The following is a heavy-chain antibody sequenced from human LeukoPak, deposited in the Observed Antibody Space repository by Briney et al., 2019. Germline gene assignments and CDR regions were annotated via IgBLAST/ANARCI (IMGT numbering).Heavy chain of an antibody. V-gene: IGHV3-21*01. J-gene: IGHJ4*02. CDR2: ISSSSSYI. D-gene: IGHD3-16*01. Sequence: PGGSLRLSCAASGFTFSSYSMNWVRQAPGKGLEWVSSISSSSSYIYYADSVKGRFTISRDNAKNSLYLQMNSLRAEDTAVYYCARDPGWGRSSEYWGQGALVTVSS. CDR3: ARDPGWGRSSEY. CDR1: GFTFSSYS.